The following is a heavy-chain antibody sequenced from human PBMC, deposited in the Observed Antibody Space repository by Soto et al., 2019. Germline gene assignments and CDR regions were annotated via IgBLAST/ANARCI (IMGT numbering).Heavy chain of an antibody. J-gene: IGHJ6*02. Sequence: GGSLRLSCAASGFTFSSYWMSWVRQAPGKGLEGVANIKQDGSEKYYVDSVKGRFTISRDNAKNSLYLQMNSLRAEDTAVYYCARPADYYYYYGMDVWGQGTTVTVSS. CDR1: GFTFSSYW. V-gene: IGHV3-7*01. CDR3: ARPADYYYYYGMDV. CDR2: IKQDGSEK. D-gene: IGHD2-15*01.